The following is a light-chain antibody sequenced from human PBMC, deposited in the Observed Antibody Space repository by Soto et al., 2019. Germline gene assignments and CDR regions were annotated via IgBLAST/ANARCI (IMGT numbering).Light chain of an antibody. CDR1: QSVLYSSNNKNY. CDR2: WAS. V-gene: IGKV4-1*01. CDR3: QQYYSTPL. J-gene: IGKJ1*01. Sequence: DIVMTQSPDSLAVSLGERATINCKSSQSVLYSSNNKNYLAWYQQKPGQPPKLLIYWASTRESGVPDRFSGSGSGTDFTLTISSLQAEDGAVYYCQQYYSTPLFGQGNKVEIK.